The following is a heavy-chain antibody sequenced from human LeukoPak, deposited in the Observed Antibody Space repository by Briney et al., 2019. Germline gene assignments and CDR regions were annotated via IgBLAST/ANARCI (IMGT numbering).Heavy chain of an antibody. Sequence: GGSLRLSCAASGFTFSSYEMNWVRQAPGKGLEWVSYISSSGSTIYYADSVKGRFTISRDNAKNSLYLQMNSLRAEDTAVYYCAAITMVRGVSLSFDYWGQGTLVTVSS. J-gene: IGHJ4*02. D-gene: IGHD3-10*01. V-gene: IGHV3-48*03. CDR3: AAITMVRGVSLSFDY. CDR1: GFTFSSYE. CDR2: ISSSGSTI.